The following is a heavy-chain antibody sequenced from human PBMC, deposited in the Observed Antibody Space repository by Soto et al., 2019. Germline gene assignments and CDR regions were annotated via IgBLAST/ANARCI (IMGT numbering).Heavy chain of an antibody. CDR3: ARRDSSSWYAYYYYGMDV. V-gene: IGHV4-39*01. Sequence: PSETLSLTCPVSGGSISSSSYYWGCIRQPPGKGLEWIGSIYYSGSTYYNPSLKSRVTISVDTSKNQFSLKLSSVTAADTAVYYCARRDSSSWYAYYYYGMDVWGQGTTVTVSS. CDR2: IYYSGST. D-gene: IGHD6-13*01. J-gene: IGHJ6*02. CDR1: GGSISSSSYY.